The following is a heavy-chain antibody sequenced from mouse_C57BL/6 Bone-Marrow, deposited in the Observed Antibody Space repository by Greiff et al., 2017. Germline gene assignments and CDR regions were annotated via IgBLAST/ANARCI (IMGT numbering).Heavy chain of an antibody. Sequence: QVQLQQSGAELVKPGASVKISCKASGYAFSSYWMTWVKQRPGKGLEWIGQIYPGDGDTNYHGKFKGKATLTADKSSSTAYMQLSSLTSEDSAVYFCASGYYGSSYGWYFDVWGTGTTVTVSS. J-gene: IGHJ1*03. CDR2: IYPGDGDT. CDR3: ASGYYGSSYGWYFDV. CDR1: GYAFSSYW. V-gene: IGHV1-80*01. D-gene: IGHD1-1*01.